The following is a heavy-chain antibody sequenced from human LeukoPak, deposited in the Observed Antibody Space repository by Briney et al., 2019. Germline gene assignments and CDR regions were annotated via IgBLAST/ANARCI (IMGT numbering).Heavy chain of an antibody. CDR1: GDSVSSNSAA. Sequence: SQTLSLTCAISGDSVSSNSAAWNWIRQSPSRGLEWLGRTCYRSKWYNDYAVSVKSRITINPDTSKNQFSLQLSSVTAADTAVYYCARSEQLWFKLPDYWGQGTLVTVSS. CDR3: ARSEQLWFKLPDY. V-gene: IGHV6-1*01. CDR2: TCYRSKWYN. J-gene: IGHJ4*02. D-gene: IGHD5-18*01.